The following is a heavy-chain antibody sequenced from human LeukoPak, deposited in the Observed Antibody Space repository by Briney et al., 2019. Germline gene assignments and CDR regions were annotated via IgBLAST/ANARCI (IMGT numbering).Heavy chain of an antibody. CDR2: ISSSSSYI. Sequence: GGSLRLSCAASGFTFSSYSMNWVRQAPGEGLEWVSSISSSSSYIYYADSVKGRFTISRDNAKNSLYLQMNSLRAEDTAVYYCALAVAGEVDYWGQGTLVTVSS. V-gene: IGHV3-21*01. CDR3: ALAVAGEVDY. D-gene: IGHD6-19*01. J-gene: IGHJ4*02. CDR1: GFTFSSYS.